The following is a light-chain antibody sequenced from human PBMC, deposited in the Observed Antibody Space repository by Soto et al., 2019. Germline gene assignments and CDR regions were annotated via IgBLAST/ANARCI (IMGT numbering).Light chain of an antibody. CDR2: AAS. CDR3: QQVNSYPIT. V-gene: IGKV1-9*01. Sequence: DIQLTQSPSFLSASLGDRVTITCRASQGISSYLAWYQQKPGNVPKLLIYAASTLQSGVPSRFSGSGFGTQFTLRISSLQPEDFATYYCQQVNSYPITVGQGTRLEI. J-gene: IGKJ5*01. CDR1: QGISSY.